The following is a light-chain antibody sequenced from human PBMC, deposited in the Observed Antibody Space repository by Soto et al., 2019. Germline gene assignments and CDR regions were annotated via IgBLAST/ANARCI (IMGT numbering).Light chain of an antibody. V-gene: IGKV3D-20*02. CDR1: QSVSSSY. J-gene: IGKJ5*01. Sequence: EIVCSQSPGTLSLSPGERATLSCRASQSVSSSYLAWYQQKPGQAPSLLIYGASKRTTGVPDRFSGSGSDTEFTLIISRLEPEDFAVYYCQQRSNWPPITFGQGTRLEIK. CDR2: GAS. CDR3: QQRSNWPPIT.